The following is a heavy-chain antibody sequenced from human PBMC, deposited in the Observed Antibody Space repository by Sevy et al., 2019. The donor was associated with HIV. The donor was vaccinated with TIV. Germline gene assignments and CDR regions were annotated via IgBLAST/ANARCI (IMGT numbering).Heavy chain of an antibody. CDR2: VSFDGGSK. V-gene: IGHV3-30-3*01. Sequence: GGSLRLSCKASGFTFNNFPIHWVRQAPGKGLEWVAVVSFDGGSKYYADSVRGRFTVSRDNSKNTVYLQLNSLRAEDTAVYYCVRERARSITFDIWGQGTLVTVSS. J-gene: IGHJ3*02. D-gene: IGHD3-16*01. CDR1: GFTFNNFP. CDR3: VRERARSITFDI.